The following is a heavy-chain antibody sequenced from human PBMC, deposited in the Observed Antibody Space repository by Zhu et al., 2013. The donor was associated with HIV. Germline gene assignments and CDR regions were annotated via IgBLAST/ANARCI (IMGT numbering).Heavy chain of an antibody. CDR2: IIPIFGTA. D-gene: IGHD6-13*01. J-gene: IGHJ6*02. V-gene: IGHV1-69*12. Sequence: QVQLVQSGAEVKKPGSSVKVSCKASGGTFSSYAISWVRQAPGQGLEWMGGIIPIFGTANYAQKFQGRVTITADESTSTAYMELSSLRSEDTAVYYCARGDGSSWYRIYYYYYGMDVWGQGTAVTVSS. CDR1: GGTFSSYA. CDR3: ARGDGSSWYRIYYYYYGMDV.